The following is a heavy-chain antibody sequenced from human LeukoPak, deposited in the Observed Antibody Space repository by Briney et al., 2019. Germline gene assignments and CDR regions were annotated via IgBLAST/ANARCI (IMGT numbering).Heavy chain of an antibody. V-gene: IGHV1-46*01. CDR2: INPTGGST. J-gene: IGHJ6*02. CDR3: ARANFYDSSGRYFYCGMDV. Sequence: ASVKVSCKASGYTFTNYYIHRVRQAPGQGLEWMGIINPTGGSTTYAQKFQGRVTMTRDTSTSTVYMELSSLRSEDTAVYYCARANFYDSSGRYFYCGMDVWGQGTTVTVSS. CDR1: GYTFTNYY. D-gene: IGHD3-22*01.